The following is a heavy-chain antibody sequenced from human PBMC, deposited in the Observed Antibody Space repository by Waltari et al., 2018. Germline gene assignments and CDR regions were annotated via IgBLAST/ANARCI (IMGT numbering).Heavy chain of an antibody. Sequence: QVQLQESGPGLVKPSETLSLSCTVSGGSISSYFWNWIRQPPGKALEWIGHIYYTGTTTYSPSRKDRVTMSLDTAKNQFSLTLNSVTAADTAVYYCARDESSSPRTLKYWGQGTMITFSS. J-gene: IGHJ4*02. CDR2: IYYTGTT. CDR3: ARDESSSPRTLKY. D-gene: IGHD3-22*01. CDR1: GGSISSYF. V-gene: IGHV4-59*01.